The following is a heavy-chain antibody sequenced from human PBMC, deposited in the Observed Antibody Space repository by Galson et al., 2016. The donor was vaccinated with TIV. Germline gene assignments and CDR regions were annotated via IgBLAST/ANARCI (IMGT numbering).Heavy chain of an antibody. D-gene: IGHD2-21*01. CDR1: TFNIKDNY. V-gene: IGHV3-66*02. Sequence: SLRLSCAASTFNIKDNYMTWVRQAPGKGLEWVSIISSGGTTNYADSVKGRFTIGRDESKNTLYLEMNNLRLEDTAVYYWSRDRRHCGNECFLYYYYGMDVWGRGTTVTVSS. CDR3: SRDRRHCGNECFLYYYYGMDV. J-gene: IGHJ6*02. CDR2: ISSGGTT.